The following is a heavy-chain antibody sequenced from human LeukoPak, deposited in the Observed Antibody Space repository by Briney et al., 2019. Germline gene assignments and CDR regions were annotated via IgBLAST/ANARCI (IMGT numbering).Heavy chain of an antibody. V-gene: IGHV3-74*01. D-gene: IGHD3-22*01. J-gene: IGHJ4*02. CDR3: ARSPPLRSGYYYDSSGYYNDY. CDR2: IDRDGSIT. CDR1: GFTFSNYW. Sequence: GGSLRLSCAASGFTFSNYWIHWVRQTPGKGLEWVSHIDRDGSITSYADSVKGRFTISRDNANNTLYLQMNSLRAEDTAVYYCARSPPLRSGYYYDSSGYYNDYWGQGTLVTVSS.